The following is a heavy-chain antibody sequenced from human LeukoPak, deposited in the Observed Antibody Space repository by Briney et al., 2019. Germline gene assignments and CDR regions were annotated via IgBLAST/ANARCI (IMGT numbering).Heavy chain of an antibody. Sequence: ASVKVSCKASGCTFIHYPVHWVRQAPGQRLEWMGWINGGDGNTEYSQTFQDRITITRDTFARTTYMELNSLSSEDTAFYYCARAGTAIDYWGQGTLVTVSS. V-gene: IGHV1-3*01. CDR1: GCTFIHYP. CDR2: INGGDGNT. J-gene: IGHJ4*02. D-gene: IGHD3-10*01. CDR3: ARAGTAIDY.